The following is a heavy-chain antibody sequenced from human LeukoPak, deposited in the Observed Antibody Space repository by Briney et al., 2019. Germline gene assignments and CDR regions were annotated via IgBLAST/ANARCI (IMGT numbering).Heavy chain of an antibody. CDR3: ARELSSYYYYYYGMDV. J-gene: IGHJ6*02. V-gene: IGHV1-69*13. Sequence: GASVKVSCKASGGTFSSYAISWVRQAPGQGLEWMGGIIPIFGTANYAQKFQGRVTITADESTSTAYMELSSLRSEDTAVYCRARELSSYYYYYYGMDVWGQGTTVTVSS. CDR1: GGTFSSYA. CDR2: IIPIFGTA. D-gene: IGHD3-16*02.